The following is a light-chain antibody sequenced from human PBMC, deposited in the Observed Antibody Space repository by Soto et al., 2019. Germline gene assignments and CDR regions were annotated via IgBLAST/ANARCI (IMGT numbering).Light chain of an antibody. CDR2: ATS. CDR3: QQYNNWPPIT. J-gene: IGKJ5*01. Sequence: EIVLTQSPVTLSLSPGERATLSCMAIQSVSIRYLAWYQQKPGQAPRPLIYATSSRATDVPDRFSGSGSGTDFTLTISRLEPEDFAVYYCQQYNNWPPITFGQGTRLEIK. CDR1: QSVSIRY. V-gene: IGKV3-20*01.